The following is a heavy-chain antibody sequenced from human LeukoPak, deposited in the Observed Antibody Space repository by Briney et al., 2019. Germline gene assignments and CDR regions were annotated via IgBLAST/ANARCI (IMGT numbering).Heavy chain of an antibody. J-gene: IGHJ4*01. CDR3: ASLMTAVTIPDY. Sequence: PGGGPRLSCFASGFFISSFCMKRGRHAPGEGLEWGSSITSSGTDIYYADSVKGRFTISRDNAKNSLYLQMNSLRAEDTAVYYCASLMTAVTIPDYWGQGTLVTVSS. CDR2: ITSSGTDI. V-gene: IGHV3-21*01. CDR1: GFFISSFC. D-gene: IGHD4-17*01.